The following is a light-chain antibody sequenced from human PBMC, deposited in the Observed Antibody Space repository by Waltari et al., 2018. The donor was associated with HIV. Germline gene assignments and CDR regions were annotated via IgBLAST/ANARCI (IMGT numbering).Light chain of an antibody. V-gene: IGKV3-15*01. CDR2: EAS. CDR3: QQYSDWPLT. CDR1: QSLDNN. Sequence: EILMMQSPATLSASLGIRVTLSCRANQSLDNNVAWYQQRPGQAPRLLVYEASTRAPGTPTRFTGSGSGTKFALTIISLQSEDFAVYFCQQYSDWPLTFGGGTKVEIK. J-gene: IGKJ4*01.